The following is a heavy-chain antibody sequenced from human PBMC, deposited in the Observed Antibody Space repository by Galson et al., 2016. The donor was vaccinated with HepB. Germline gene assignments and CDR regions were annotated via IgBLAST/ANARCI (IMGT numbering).Heavy chain of an antibody. D-gene: IGHD1-26*01. CDR3: AKVGFSDLDY. V-gene: IGHV3-23*01. CDR1: GFTFSSYA. CDR2: ISSSGEHI. J-gene: IGHJ4*02. Sequence: SLRLSCAAPGFTFSSYAMSWVRQSPGEGLEWVSSISSSGEHISYADSVRGRFTISRDNSKNTVSLIMSSLRADDTAIYYCAKVGFSDLDYWGQGTLVTVSS.